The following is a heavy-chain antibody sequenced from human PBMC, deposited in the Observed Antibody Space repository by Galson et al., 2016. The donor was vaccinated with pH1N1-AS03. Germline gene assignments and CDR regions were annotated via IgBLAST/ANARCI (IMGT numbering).Heavy chain of an antibody. Sequence: ETLSLTCTVSGGSISSRDHYWVWIRQTPGKGLEWIGHIYYSGNSYYDPSLKSRVNFSVDTSKNQFSLKLASVTAADTAVYYCAKTVFTDAFDIWSPGTRVSVSS. CDR3: AKTVFTDAFDI. D-gene: IGHD4-11*01. CDR1: GGSISSRDHY. CDR2: IYYSGNS. V-gene: IGHV4-39*01. J-gene: IGHJ3*02.